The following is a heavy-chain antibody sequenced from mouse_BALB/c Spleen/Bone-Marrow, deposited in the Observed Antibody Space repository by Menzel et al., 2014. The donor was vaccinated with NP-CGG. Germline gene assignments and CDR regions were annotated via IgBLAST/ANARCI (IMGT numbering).Heavy chain of an antibody. CDR2: INPDSSTI. D-gene: IGHD2-3*01. Sequence: EVKLLESGGGLVQPGGSLKLSCAASGFAFSRYWMSWVRQAPGKGLQWIGEINPDSSTINYTPSLKDKFIISRDNAKNTLYLRMSKMRSEDTALYYCAGLGYYGGLDYWGQGTLVTVSA. J-gene: IGHJ3*01. V-gene: IGHV4-1*02. CDR1: GFAFSRYW. CDR3: AGLGYYGGLDY.